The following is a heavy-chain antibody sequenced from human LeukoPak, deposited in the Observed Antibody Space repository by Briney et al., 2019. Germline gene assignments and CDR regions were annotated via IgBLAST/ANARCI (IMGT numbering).Heavy chain of an antibody. D-gene: IGHD3-3*01. J-gene: IGHJ4*02. V-gene: IGHV3-64*01. CDR2: ISSNGGST. Sequence: GGSLRLSCAASGFTFSSYAMHWVRQAPGRGLEYVSAISSNGGSTYYANSVKGRFTISRDNSKNTLYLQMGSLRAEDMAVYYCARGYDFWSGYWSHSDYWGQGTLVTVSS. CDR1: GFTFSSYA. CDR3: ARGYDFWSGYWSHSDY.